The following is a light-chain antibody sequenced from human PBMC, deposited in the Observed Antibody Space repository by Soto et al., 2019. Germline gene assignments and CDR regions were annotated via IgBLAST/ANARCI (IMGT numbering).Light chain of an antibody. CDR1: SNDVGGYNF. V-gene: IGLV2-11*01. CDR2: DVS. Sequence: QSALTQPRSVSGSPGQLVTISCTGTSNDVGGYNFVSWYQQHPGKVPKLFIYDVSRRPSGVPDRFSGSKSGNTASLTISGLQAEDEADYYCSSYAGSYTVVFGGGTKVTVL. J-gene: IGLJ2*01. CDR3: SSYAGSYTVV.